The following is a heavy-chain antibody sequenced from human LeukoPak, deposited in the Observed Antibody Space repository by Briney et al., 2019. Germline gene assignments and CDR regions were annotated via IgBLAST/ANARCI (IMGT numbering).Heavy chain of an antibody. V-gene: IGHV3-30*12. D-gene: IGHD1-26*01. Sequence: PGGSLRLSCVASAFTFSSYGINWVRQAPGKGLEWVALISYDGINKYYADSVKGRFTISRDNSKNTLYLQMNSLRAEDTAVYYCARDSGSYWGQGTLVTVSS. CDR1: AFTFSSYG. CDR3: ARDSGSY. CDR2: ISYDGINK. J-gene: IGHJ4*02.